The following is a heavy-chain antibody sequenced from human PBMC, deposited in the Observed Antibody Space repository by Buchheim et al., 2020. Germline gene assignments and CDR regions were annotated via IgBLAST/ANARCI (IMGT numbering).Heavy chain of an antibody. CDR2: IYYSGST. Sequence: QVQLQESGPGLVKPSETLSLTCTVSGGSISSYYWSWIRQPPGTGLEWIGYIYYSGSTNYNPSLKRRVTISVDTSKNQFSLKQSSVTAAHTAVYYCARDQMVGSYYYYGIGVWGQGTT. CDR1: GGSISSYY. CDR3: ARDQMVGSYYYYGIGV. D-gene: IGHD2-8*01. V-gene: IGHV4-59*01. J-gene: IGHJ6*02.